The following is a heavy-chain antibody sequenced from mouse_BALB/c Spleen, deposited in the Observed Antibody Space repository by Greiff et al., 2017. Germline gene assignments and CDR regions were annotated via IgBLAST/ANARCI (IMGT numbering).Heavy chain of an antibody. CDR3: ARGGTTGVYYAMDY. CDR1: GFTFSSFG. CDR2: ISSGSSTI. J-gene: IGHJ4*01. D-gene: IGHD2-14*01. Sequence: EVQGVESGGGLVQPGGSRKLSCAASGFTFSSFGMHWVRQAPEKGLEWVAYISSGSSTIYYADTVKGRFTISRDNPKNTLFLQMTSLRSEDTAMYYGARGGTTGVYYAMDYWGQGTSVTVPS. V-gene: IGHV5-17*02.